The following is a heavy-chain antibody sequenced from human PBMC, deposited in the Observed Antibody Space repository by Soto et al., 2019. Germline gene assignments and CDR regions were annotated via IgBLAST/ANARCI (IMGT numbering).Heavy chain of an antibody. V-gene: IGHV3-7*03. CDR2: IDHGGGDK. Sequence: GSLRLSCAASGFTFSSYWMSWVRQAPGKGLEWVSNIDHGGGDKYYADSVEGRFTISRDNAKKTVYLQMSSLRVEDTALYYCVRPYYSSSWFPFDRWGQGTLVTVSS. CDR3: VRPYYSSSWFPFDR. J-gene: IGHJ4*02. D-gene: IGHD6-13*01. CDR1: GFTFSSYW.